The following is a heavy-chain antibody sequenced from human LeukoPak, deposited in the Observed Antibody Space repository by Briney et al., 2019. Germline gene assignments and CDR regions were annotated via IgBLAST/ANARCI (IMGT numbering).Heavy chain of an antibody. CDR1: GGSIRTYY. D-gene: IGHD2/OR15-2a*01. V-gene: IGHV4-4*07. J-gene: IGHJ4*02. CDR2: IYTGRSA. Sequence: SETLSLTCTVSGGSIRTYYWSWLRQPAGEGLEWIGHIYTGRSANSNPSLKSRVTMSVDPSKNQFSLKLSSVTAADTAVYYCARANSRGDYFDYWGQGTLVTVSS. CDR3: ARANSRGDYFDY.